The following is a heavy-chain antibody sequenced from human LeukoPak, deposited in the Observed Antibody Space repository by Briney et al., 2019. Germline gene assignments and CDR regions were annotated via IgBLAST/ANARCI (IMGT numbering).Heavy chain of an antibody. Sequence: SETLSLTCTVSGGSISSYYWSWIRQPPGKGLEWIGYIYYSGSTNYNPSLKSRVTISVDASKNQFSLKLSSVTAADTAVYYCAREGLVGGWFDPWGQGTLITVSS. CDR1: GGSISSYY. D-gene: IGHD6-19*01. CDR3: AREGLVGGWFDP. V-gene: IGHV4-59*01. J-gene: IGHJ5*02. CDR2: IYYSGST.